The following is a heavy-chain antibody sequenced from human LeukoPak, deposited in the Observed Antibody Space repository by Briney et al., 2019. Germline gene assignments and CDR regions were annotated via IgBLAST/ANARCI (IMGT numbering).Heavy chain of an antibody. CDR3: ARVITYFDH. J-gene: IGHJ5*02. CDR1: GFTFSSYW. Sequence: PGGSLRLSCAASGFTFSSYWMHWVRQAPGKGLVWVSRIKSDGSETNYADSVKGRFTISRDNAKNTLYLQMNSLRAEDTAVYYCARVITYFDHWGQGTLVTASS. CDR2: IKSDGSET. V-gene: IGHV3-74*01. D-gene: IGHD3-16*01.